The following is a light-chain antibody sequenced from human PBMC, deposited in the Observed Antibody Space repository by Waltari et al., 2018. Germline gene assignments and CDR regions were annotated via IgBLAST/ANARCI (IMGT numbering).Light chain of an antibody. J-gene: IGKJ1*01. CDR3: QQTYSTPWT. V-gene: IGKV1-39*01. CDR1: QSISKY. CDR2: AAS. Sequence: DIQMTQSPSSLSASVGDRVTITCRESQSISKYLNWYQQKPGKVPKLLIYAASSLQSGVPSGFSGSGSGTDFTLTISSLHPEDFATYYCQQTYSTPWTFGQGTKVEIK.